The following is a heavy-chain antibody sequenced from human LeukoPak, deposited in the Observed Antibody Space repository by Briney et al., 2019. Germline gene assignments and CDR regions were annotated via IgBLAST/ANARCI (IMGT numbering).Heavy chain of an antibody. CDR3: ARDSADDSSGYYPFDF. Sequence: PGGSLRLSCAASGFTFSNYAMSWVRQAPGKGLEWVSSISGTSSYIYYADSVKGRFTISRDNAKNSLNLQMNSLRAEDTAIYSCARDSADDSSGYYPFDFWGPGTLLTVSS. D-gene: IGHD3-22*01. V-gene: IGHV3-21*01. CDR2: ISGTSSYI. J-gene: IGHJ4*02. CDR1: GFTFSNYA.